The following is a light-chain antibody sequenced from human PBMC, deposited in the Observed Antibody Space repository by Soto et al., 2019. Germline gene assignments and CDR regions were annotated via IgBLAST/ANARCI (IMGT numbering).Light chain of an antibody. Sequence: EIVLTQSPGTLSLSPGERATLSCRASQSVSSSYLARYQQKPGQTPRLLFYGASSRATGIQDRFSGSGSGTDFALTISRLEPEDFAVYYCQQYGSSPFTFGPGTKVDIK. CDR1: QSVSSSY. CDR3: QQYGSSPFT. CDR2: GAS. V-gene: IGKV3-20*01. J-gene: IGKJ3*01.